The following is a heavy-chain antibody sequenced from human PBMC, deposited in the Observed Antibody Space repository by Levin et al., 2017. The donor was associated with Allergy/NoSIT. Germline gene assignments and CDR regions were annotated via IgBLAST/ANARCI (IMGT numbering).Heavy chain of an antibody. V-gene: IGHV1-69*01. CDR2: IIPIFGTA. CDR1: GGTFSSYA. CDR3: ARRYSGYDYYFDY. Sequence: GGSLRLSCKASGGTFSSYAISWVRQAPGQGLEWIGGIIPIFGTANYAQQFQGRVTITADESTSTAYMELSSLRAEDTAVYYCARRYSGYDYYFDYWRQGTLVTVSS. J-gene: IGHJ4*02. D-gene: IGHD5-12*01.